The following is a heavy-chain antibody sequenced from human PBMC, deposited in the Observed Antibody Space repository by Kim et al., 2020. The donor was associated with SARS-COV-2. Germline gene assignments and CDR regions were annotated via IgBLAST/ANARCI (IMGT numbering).Heavy chain of an antibody. V-gene: IGHV1-46*01. Sequence: YAQKFQGRVTMTRDTSTSTVYMELSSLRSEDTAVYYCASLLWFGEYLVDYWGQGTLVTVSS. D-gene: IGHD3-10*01. CDR3: ASLLWFGEYLVDY. J-gene: IGHJ4*02.